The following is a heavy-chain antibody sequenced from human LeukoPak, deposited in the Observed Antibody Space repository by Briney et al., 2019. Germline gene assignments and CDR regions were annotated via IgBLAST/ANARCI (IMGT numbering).Heavy chain of an antibody. CDR3: ALVYSSPYYYYYMGV. CDR2: INPNSGGT. V-gene: IGHV1-2*02. Sequence: GASVKVSCKASGYTFTGYYMHWVRQAPGQGLEWMGWINPNSGGTNYAQKFQGRVTMTRDTSISTAYMELSRLRSDDTAVYYCALVYSSPYYYYYMGVWGKGTMVTVSS. D-gene: IGHD6-13*01. CDR1: GYTFTGYY. J-gene: IGHJ6*03.